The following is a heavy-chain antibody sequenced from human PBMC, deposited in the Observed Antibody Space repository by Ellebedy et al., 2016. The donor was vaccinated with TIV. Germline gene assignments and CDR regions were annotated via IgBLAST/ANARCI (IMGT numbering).Heavy chain of an antibody. CDR1: GFPFSSYN. V-gene: IGHV3-21*06. Sequence: PGGSLRLSCAVSGFPFSSYNMHWVRQAPGKGLEWVSSIGGTSSYMYYADSVRGRFTISRDNAKNSLYLQMNSLRVEDTAVYYCARDRIVGATSYGFWGQGALVTVSS. D-gene: IGHD1-26*01. J-gene: IGHJ4*02. CDR2: IGGTSSYM. CDR3: ARDRIVGATSYGF.